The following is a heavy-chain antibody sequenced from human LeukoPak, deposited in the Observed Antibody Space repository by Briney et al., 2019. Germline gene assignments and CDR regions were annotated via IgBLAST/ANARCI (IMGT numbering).Heavy chain of an antibody. J-gene: IGHJ5*02. D-gene: IGHD2-15*01. Sequence: GGSLRLSCAASGFTFSSYWMHWVRQAPGKGLVWVSRINSDGSSTSYADSVKGRFTISRDNAKNTLYLQMNSLRAEDTAVYYCARGRVVVVAATPTKQYNWFDPWGQGTLVTVSS. CDR1: GFTFSSYW. V-gene: IGHV3-74*01. CDR2: INSDGSST. CDR3: ARGRVVVVAATPTKQYNWFDP.